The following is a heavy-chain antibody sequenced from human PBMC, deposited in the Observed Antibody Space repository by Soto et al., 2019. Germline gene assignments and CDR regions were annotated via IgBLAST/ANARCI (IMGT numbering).Heavy chain of an antibody. CDR3: ARSYSGSYALLDY. V-gene: IGHV4-39*01. J-gene: IGHJ4*02. CDR2: IYYSGST. D-gene: IGHD1-26*01. Sequence: SETLSVTRTVAGGSIISSSYYWGWIRQPPGKGLEWIGSIYYSGSTYYNPSLKSRVTISVDTSKNQFSLKLSSVTAADTAVYYCARSYSGSYALLDYWGQGTLVTVSS. CDR1: GGSIISSSYY.